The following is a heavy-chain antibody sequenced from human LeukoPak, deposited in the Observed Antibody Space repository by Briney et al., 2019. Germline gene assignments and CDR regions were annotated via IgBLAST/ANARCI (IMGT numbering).Heavy chain of an antibody. CDR1: GFTFSSYA. J-gene: IGHJ4*02. Sequence: GGSLRLSCAASGFTFSSYAMSWVRQAPGKGLEWVSYISSSGSTIYYADSVKGRFTISRDNAKNSLYLQMNSLRAEDTAVYYCARDRAPPYSSSPAPFDYWGQGTLVTVSS. D-gene: IGHD6-6*01. CDR2: ISSSGSTI. V-gene: IGHV3-48*01. CDR3: ARDRAPPYSSSPAPFDY.